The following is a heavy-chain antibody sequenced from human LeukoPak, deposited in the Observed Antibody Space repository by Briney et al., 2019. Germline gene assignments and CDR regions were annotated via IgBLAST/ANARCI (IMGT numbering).Heavy chain of an antibody. CDR1: GGSISSYY. CDR3: ARHVGHYYGSGRIDAFDI. J-gene: IGHJ3*02. V-gene: IGHV4-59*08. CDR2: IYYSGST. Sequence: SETLSLTCTVSGGSISSYYWSWIRQPPGKGLEWIGHIYYSGSTNYNPSLKSRVTISVDTSKNQFSLKLSSVTAADTAVYYCARHVGHYYGSGRIDAFDIWGQGTMVTVSS. D-gene: IGHD3-10*01.